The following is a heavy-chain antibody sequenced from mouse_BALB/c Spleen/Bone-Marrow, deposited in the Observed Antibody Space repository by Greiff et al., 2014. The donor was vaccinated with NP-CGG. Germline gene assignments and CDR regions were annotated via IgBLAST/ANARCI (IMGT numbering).Heavy chain of an antibody. V-gene: IGHV14-3*02. CDR3: ARRFGNSPRDSAMVN. J-gene: IGHJ4*01. D-gene: IGHD2-1*01. CDR2: VDPANGNT. CDR1: GFNIKDTY. Sequence: LQESGADLVKPGASVKLSCTASGFNIKDTYIHWVKQRPEQGLEWIGRVDPANGNTKYAPKFQGKATITADTSSNTAYLRLSSLTSEDTAVYYCARRFGNSPRDSAMVNWGRGTSVTVSS.